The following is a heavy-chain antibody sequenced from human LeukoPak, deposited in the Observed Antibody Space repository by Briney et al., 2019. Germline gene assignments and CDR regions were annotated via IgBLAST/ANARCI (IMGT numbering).Heavy chain of an antibody. J-gene: IGHJ6*03. CDR3: ASLSTVTTHYYYMDV. V-gene: IGHV1-18*01. Sequence: ASVKVSCKASGYTFTSYGISWVRQAPGQGLEWMGWISAYNGNTNYAQKLQGRVTMTTDTSTSTAYMELSSLRSEDTAVYYCASLSTVTTHYYYMDVWGKGTTVTVSS. CDR2: ISAYNGNT. CDR1: GYTFTSYG. D-gene: IGHD4-17*01.